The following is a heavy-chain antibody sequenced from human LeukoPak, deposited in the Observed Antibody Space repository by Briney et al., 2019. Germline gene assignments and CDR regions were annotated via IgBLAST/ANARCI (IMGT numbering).Heavy chain of an antibody. Sequence: SETLSLTCTVSGGSISSYYWSWIRQPAGKGLEWIGRIYTSGSTNYNPSLKSRVTMSVDTSKNQLSLKLSSVTAADTAVYYCARDLRSNGDDAFDIWGQGTMVTVSS. J-gene: IGHJ3*02. CDR2: IYTSGST. D-gene: IGHD3-10*01. CDR1: GGSISSYY. V-gene: IGHV4-4*07. CDR3: ARDLRSNGDDAFDI.